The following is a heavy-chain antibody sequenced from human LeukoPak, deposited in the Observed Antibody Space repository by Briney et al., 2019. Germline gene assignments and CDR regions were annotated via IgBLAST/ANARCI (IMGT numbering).Heavy chain of an antibody. CDR1: GFTLSSYG. CDR3: AMWISGSSSYFDH. V-gene: IGHV3-30*03. D-gene: IGHD1-26*01. CDR2: ISYDGSNK. J-gene: IGHJ4*02. Sequence: GGSLRLSCAASGFTLSSYGMHWVRQAPGKGREGVAAISYDGSNKYYGDSVKGGFTISRDNSKNTLYLQMNSLRDEDTGVYYCAMWISGSSSYFDHWGQGTLVTVSS.